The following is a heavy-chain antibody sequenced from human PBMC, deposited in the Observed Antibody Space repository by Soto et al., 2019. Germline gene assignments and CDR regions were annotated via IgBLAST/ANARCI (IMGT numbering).Heavy chain of an antibody. CDR2: IYPGDSDT. CDR1: GYSFTSYW. CDR3: ARVSKSSIAAAGPFDY. V-gene: IGHV5-51*01. D-gene: IGHD6-13*01. J-gene: IGHJ4*02. Sequence: PGESLKISCKGSGYSFTSYWIGWVRQIPGKGLEWMGIIYPGDSDTRYSPSFQGQVTISADKSISTAYLQWSSLKASDTAMYYCARVSKSSIAAAGPFDYWGQGTLVTVSS.